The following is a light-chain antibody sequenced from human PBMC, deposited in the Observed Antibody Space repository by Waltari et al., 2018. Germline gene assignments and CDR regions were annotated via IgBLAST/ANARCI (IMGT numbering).Light chain of an antibody. CDR1: SSNIGSNS. V-gene: IGLV1-44*01. J-gene: IGLJ3*02. Sequence: QSVLTQPPSASGTPGQSVTISCSGSSSNIGSNSVNWYQQLPGSAPKLHIYNDEHRPSGVPDRFSGSKSGTSASLAISGLQSEDEADYYCAAWDDSLNGWVFGGGTKLTVL. CDR3: AAWDDSLNGWV. CDR2: NDE.